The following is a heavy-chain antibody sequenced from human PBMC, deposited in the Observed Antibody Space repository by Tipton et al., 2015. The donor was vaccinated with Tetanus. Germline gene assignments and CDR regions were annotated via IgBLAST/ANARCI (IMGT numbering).Heavy chain of an antibody. Sequence: VQLVQSGAEVKKPGESLKISCKGSGYSFTSYWIGWVRQMPGKGLEWMGIIYPGDSDTRYSPSFQGQAPISADKSISTAYLQWSSLKASDTAMYYCARRTTPSIIAVAGNGYFDLWGRGTLVTVSS. CDR1: GYSFTSYW. D-gene: IGHD6-19*01. J-gene: IGHJ2*01. CDR2: IYPGDSDT. CDR3: ARRTTPSIIAVAGNGYFDL. V-gene: IGHV5-51*01.